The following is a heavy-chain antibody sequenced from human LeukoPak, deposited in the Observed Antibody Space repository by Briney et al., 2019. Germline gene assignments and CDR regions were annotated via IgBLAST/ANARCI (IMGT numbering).Heavy chain of an antibody. CDR1: GYTFTGYY. V-gene: IGHV1-2*02. CDR2: INPNSGDT. D-gene: IGHD1-1*01. J-gene: IGHJ4*02. Sequence: ASVKVSCKASGYTFTGYYMHWVRQAPGQGLEWMGWINPNSGDTNYAQKFQGRVTMTRDASISTAYIELSRLRSDDTAVYYCARGPERLYYFDYWDQGTLVTVSS. CDR3: ARGPERLYYFDY.